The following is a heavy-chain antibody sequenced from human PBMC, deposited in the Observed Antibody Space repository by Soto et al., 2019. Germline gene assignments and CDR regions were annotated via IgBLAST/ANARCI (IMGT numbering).Heavy chain of an antibody. Sequence: QLQLQESGPGLVKPSETLSLTCTVSGGSIGTNDHYWGWIRRPPGKGLEWIASISYSGNTYYAPSLKSRVTISADTSTNQFSLKLSSVTAADTAIYYCARHLTYFPFYFWGQGIPVTVSS. V-gene: IGHV4-39*01. CDR2: ISYSGNT. D-gene: IGHD2-8*01. J-gene: IGHJ4*02. CDR1: GGSIGTNDHY. CDR3: ARHLTYFPFYF.